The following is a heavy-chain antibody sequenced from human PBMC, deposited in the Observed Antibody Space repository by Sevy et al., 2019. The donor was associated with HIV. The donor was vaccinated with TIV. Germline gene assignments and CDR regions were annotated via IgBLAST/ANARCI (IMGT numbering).Heavy chain of an antibody. D-gene: IGHD2-8*01. V-gene: IGHV3-21*01. CDR2: ISGISNYI. J-gene: IGHJ4*02. CDR1: GFTFSSYS. CDR3: AREDSNGVCYSH. Sequence: GGSLRLSCAASGFTFSSYSMIWVRQAPGKGLEWVSSISGISNYIYYADSMKGRFTISRDNAKSSLYLQMNSLRAEDTAVYYCAREDSNGVCYSHWGQGTLVTVSS.